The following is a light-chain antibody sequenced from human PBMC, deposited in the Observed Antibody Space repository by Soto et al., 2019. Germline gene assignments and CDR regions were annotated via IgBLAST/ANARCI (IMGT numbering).Light chain of an antibody. Sequence: QSVLTQPLSVSGSPGQSVTISCTGTTTNVATYNYVSWYQLHPGKAPKLILYNVSERPSGVSDRFSGSKSGNAASLTISGLQADDEADYYCCSYEGSSNWLFGGGTKVTVL. CDR2: NVS. CDR3: CSYEGSSNWL. CDR1: TTNVATYNY. V-gene: IGLV2-11*01. J-gene: IGLJ3*02.